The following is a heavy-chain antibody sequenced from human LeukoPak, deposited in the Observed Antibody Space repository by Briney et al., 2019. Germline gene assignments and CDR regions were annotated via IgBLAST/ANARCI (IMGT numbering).Heavy chain of an antibody. CDR3: ARDLYSSSWYGGRWFDP. V-gene: IGHV4-31*03. CDR1: GGSISSGGYY. J-gene: IGHJ5*02. CDR2: IYYSGST. Sequence: SQTLPLTCTVSGGSISSGGYYWSWIRQHPGKGLEWIGYIYYSGSTYYNPSLKSRVTISVDTSKNQFSLKLSSVTAADTAVYYCARDLYSSSWYGGRWFDPWGQGTLVTVSS. D-gene: IGHD6-13*01.